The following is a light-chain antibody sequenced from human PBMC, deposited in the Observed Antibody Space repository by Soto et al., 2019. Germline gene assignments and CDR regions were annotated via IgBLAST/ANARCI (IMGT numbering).Light chain of an antibody. CDR1: QSVTTY. CDR2: DVS. V-gene: IGKV3-11*01. Sequence: ETVLTQSPATLSLSPGERATLSCRASQSVTTYLAWYQQKPGQAPRLLIYDVSNRATGIPARFSGSGSGTDFTLTISSLEPEDFAVYYCQQRSNWPPGYSLGQWTKLEIK. CDR3: QQRSNWPPGYS. J-gene: IGKJ2*01.